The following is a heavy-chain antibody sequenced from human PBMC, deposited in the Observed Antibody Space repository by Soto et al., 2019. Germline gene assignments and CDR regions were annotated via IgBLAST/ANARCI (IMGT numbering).Heavy chain of an antibody. D-gene: IGHD2-15*01. CDR2: ISAYNGNT. J-gene: IGHJ3*02. Sequence: ASVKVSCKASGYTFTSYGISWVRQAPGQGLEWMGWISAYNGNTNYAQKLQGRVTMTTDTSTGTAYMELRSLRSDDTAVYYCARDGSYCSGGSCYSPYAFDIWGQGTMVTVSS. CDR1: GYTFTSYG. CDR3: ARDGSYCSGGSCYSPYAFDI. V-gene: IGHV1-18*01.